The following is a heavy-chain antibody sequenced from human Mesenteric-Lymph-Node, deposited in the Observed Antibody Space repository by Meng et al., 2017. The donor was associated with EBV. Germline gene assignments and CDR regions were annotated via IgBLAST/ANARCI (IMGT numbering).Heavy chain of an antibody. V-gene: IGHV1-18*01. D-gene: IGHD5-12*01. J-gene: IGHJ4*02. CDR1: GYTFTTYG. CDR3: ARGYTGYAFLDY. CDR2: ISGYNGNA. Sequence: QVQLVQSGGGVKKPGASMKVSCKASGYTFTTYGITWVRQAPGQGLEWMGWISGYNGNANYAQKLQGRVTMTTDTSTSTVHMELRSLRSDDTAVYYCARGYTGYAFLDYWGQGILVTVSS.